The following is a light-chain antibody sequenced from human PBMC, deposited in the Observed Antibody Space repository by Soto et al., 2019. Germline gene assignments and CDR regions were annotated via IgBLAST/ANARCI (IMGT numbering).Light chain of an antibody. J-gene: IGKJ5*01. CDR1: QSISFY. CDR2: AAS. CDR3: QQRYSTTIT. V-gene: IGKV1-39*01. Sequence: DIQMTQSPSSLSSSFGDRVTITCRASQSISFYLNWYQQKPGNAPKVLIYAASNLQTGVPSRFSVSGSGTDFTLTINSLKNEDFATYSCQQRYSTTITFGQGTRLEIK.